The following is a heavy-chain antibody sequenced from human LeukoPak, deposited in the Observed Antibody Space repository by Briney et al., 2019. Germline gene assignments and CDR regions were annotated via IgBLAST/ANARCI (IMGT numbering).Heavy chain of an antibody. CDR2: IYSGGST. CDR1: GFTVSSNY. J-gene: IGHJ4*02. Sequence: GGSLRLSCAASGFTVSSNYMSWVRQAQGKGLEWVSVIYSGGSTYYADSVKGRFTISRDNSKNTLYLQMNSLRAEDTAVYYCASFNVRDSNYDDYWGQGTLVTVSS. D-gene: IGHD4-11*01. CDR3: ASFNVRDSNYDDY. V-gene: IGHV3-53*01.